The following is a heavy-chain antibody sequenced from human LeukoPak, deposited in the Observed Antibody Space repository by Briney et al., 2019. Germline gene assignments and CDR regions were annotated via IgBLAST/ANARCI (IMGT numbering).Heavy chain of an antibody. CDR1: GYTFTNYA. D-gene: IGHD2-2*01. V-gene: IGHV7-4-1*02. Sequence: ASVKVSCTASGYTFTNYAMNWVRQAPGQGLEWMGWINTDTGNPTYAQGFTRRLVFSLDTSASTAYLQISSLKAEDTAVYYCARTLFGDQYQLLHNWFDPWGQGTLVTVSS. CDR2: INTDTGNP. J-gene: IGHJ5*02. CDR3: ARTLFGDQYQLLHNWFDP.